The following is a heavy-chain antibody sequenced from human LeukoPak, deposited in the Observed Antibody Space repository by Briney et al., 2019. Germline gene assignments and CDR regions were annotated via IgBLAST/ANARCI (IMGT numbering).Heavy chain of an antibody. CDR2: IYHSGST. D-gene: IGHD6-13*01. CDR3: ARDNGSSWYADY. CDR1: GYSISSGYY. J-gene: IGHJ4*02. V-gene: IGHV4-38-2*02. Sequence: NPSETLSLTCAASGYSISSGYYWGWIRQPPGKGLEWIGSIYHSGSTYYNPSLKSRVTISVDTSKNQFSLKLSSVTAADTAVYYCARDNGSSWYADYWGQGTLVTVSS.